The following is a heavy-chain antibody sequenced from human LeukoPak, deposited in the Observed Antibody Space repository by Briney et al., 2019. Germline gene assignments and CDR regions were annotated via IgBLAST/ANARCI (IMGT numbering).Heavy chain of an antibody. Sequence: GESLKISCKGSGYRFTSYWFGWVRQMPGKGLGWMGIIYPGDSDTRYSPSFQGQVTISADKSISTAYLQWSSLKASDTAMYYCARAPGIAVADSPFDPWGQGTLVTVSS. CDR1: GYRFTSYW. CDR3: ARAPGIAVADSPFDP. V-gene: IGHV5-51*01. CDR2: IYPGDSDT. J-gene: IGHJ5*02. D-gene: IGHD6-19*01.